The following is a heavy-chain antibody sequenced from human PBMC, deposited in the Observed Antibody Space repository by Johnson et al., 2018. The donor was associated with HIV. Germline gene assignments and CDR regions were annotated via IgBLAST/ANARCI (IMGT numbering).Heavy chain of an antibody. CDR3: ARVVVLIGAFDI. CDR2: ISYDGSNK. J-gene: IGHJ3*02. D-gene: IGHD3-22*01. V-gene: IGHV3-30*19. CDR1: GFIFSSYG. Sequence: VQLVESGGVVVQPGGSLRLSCAASGFIFSSYGMHWVRQAPGKGLEWVALISYDGSNKFYADSVKGRFTISRDNSKNTLYLQMNSLRAEDTAVYYCARVVVLIGAFDIWGQGTMVTVSS.